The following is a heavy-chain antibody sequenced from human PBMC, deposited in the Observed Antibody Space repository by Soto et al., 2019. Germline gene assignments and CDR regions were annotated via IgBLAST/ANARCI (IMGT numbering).Heavy chain of an antibody. Sequence: GGSLRLSCAASGFTFSNYVMNWIRQAPGKGLEWISYITTSGSTTYYADSVKGRFTISRDNAENSLYLHMNSLRAEDTAVYYCARDQSYDSSGYYYDYWGQGTLVTVSP. D-gene: IGHD3-22*01. J-gene: IGHJ4*02. CDR1: GFTFSNYV. CDR3: ARDQSYDSSGYYYDY. V-gene: IGHV3-48*03. CDR2: ITTSGSTT.